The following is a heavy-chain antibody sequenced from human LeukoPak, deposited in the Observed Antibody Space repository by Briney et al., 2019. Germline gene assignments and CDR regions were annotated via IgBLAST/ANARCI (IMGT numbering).Heavy chain of an antibody. CDR2: IIPIFGTA. J-gene: IGHJ4*02. D-gene: IGHD1-26*01. CDR3: ARDGGYSGSSYFDY. CDR1: GGTFSSYA. Sequence: ASVKVSCKASGGTFSSYAISWVRQAPGQGLEWMGGIIPIFGTANYAQKFQGRVKITADESTSTAYMELSSLRSEDTAVYYCARDGGYSGSSYFDYWGQGTLVTVSS. V-gene: IGHV1-69*13.